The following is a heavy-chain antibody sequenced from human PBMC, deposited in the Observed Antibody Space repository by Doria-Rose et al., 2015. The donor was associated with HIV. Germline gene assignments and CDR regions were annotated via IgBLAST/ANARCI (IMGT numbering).Heavy chain of an antibody. CDR3: ARIKSSRWYHKYYFDF. Sequence: QVTLKESGPVLVKPTETLTLTCTASGVSLSSPGMGVSWIRQPPGKALEWLANIFSDDERSYKTSLKSRLTISRGTSKSQEVLTMTDMDPVDTATYYCARIKSSRWYHKYYFDFWGQGTLVIVSA. V-gene: IGHV2-26*01. CDR1: GVSLSSPGMG. CDR2: IFSDDER. J-gene: IGHJ4*02. D-gene: IGHD6-13*01.